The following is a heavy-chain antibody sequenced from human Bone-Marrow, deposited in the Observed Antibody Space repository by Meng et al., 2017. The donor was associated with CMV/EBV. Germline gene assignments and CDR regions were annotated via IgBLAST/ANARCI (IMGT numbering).Heavy chain of an antibody. Sequence: CAVSGFTFDDYGMSWVRQAPGKGLEWVSGINWNGGTTGYADSVKGRFTISRDNAKNSLYLQMNSLRAEDTALYYCARGIVGASRDAYWGQGTLVTVSS. CDR2: INWNGGTT. D-gene: IGHD1-26*01. CDR1: GFTFDDYG. CDR3: ARGIVGASRDAY. J-gene: IGHJ4*02. V-gene: IGHV3-20*04.